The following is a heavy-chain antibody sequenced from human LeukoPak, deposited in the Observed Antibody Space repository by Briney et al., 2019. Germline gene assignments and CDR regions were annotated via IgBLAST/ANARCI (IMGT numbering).Heavy chain of an antibody. Sequence: GGSLRLSCAASGFTFSSYWMTWVGQAPGKGLEWVANIKQDGSEKYYVDSVKGRFTISRDNAKNSLYLQMISLRAEDTAVYYCARGGGNLDLYFDLWGRGTLVTVSS. D-gene: IGHD4-23*01. J-gene: IGHJ2*01. CDR1: GFTFSSYW. V-gene: IGHV3-7*05. CDR2: IKQDGSEK. CDR3: ARGGGNLDLYFDL.